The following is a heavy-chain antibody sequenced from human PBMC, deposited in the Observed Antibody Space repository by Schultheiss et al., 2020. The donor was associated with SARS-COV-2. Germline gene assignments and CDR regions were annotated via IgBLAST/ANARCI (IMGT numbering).Heavy chain of an antibody. CDR2: ISGSGGST. Sequence: GESLKISCAASGFTFSSYAMSWVRQAPGKGLEWVSAISGSGGSTYYADSVKGRFTISRDNSKNTLYLQMNSLRAEDTAVYYCAKTYCGGDCYLAYFDYWGQGTLVTVSS. CDR3: AKTYCGGDCYLAYFDY. J-gene: IGHJ4*02. V-gene: IGHV3-23*01. CDR1: GFTFSSYA. D-gene: IGHD2-21*01.